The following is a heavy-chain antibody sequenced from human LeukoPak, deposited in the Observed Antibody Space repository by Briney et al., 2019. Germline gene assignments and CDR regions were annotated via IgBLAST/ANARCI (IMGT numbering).Heavy chain of an antibody. J-gene: IGHJ4*02. CDR3: AKGLKGCSGSSCYYFFDF. Sequence: GGSLRLSCAASGFTFSNYAMNWVRQAPGKRLEWVSSITGSGGDAYYADSVKGRFTISRDNSKNTLDLQMNSLRAGDTAVYYCAKGLKGCSGSSCYYFFDFWGQGALITVSS. CDR1: GFTFSNYA. D-gene: IGHD2-15*01. V-gene: IGHV3-23*01. CDR2: ITGSGGDA.